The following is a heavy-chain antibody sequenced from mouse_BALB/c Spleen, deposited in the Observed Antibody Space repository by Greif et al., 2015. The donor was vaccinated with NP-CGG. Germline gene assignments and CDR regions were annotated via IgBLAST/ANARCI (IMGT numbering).Heavy chain of an antibody. CDR3: ARDDYDGRYAMDD. V-gene: IGHV2-9*02. D-gene: IGHD2-4*01. CDR1: GFSFTSYG. Sequence: VQLQESGPGLVAPSQSLSITCTVSGFSFTSYGVHCVRQPPGKGLEWLGVIWAGGSTNFNSALLPSLSISKDNSKSQGFLKMNSLQTNDTAMYYCARDDYDGRYAMDDWGQGTSVTASS. J-gene: IGHJ4*01. CDR2: IWAGGST.